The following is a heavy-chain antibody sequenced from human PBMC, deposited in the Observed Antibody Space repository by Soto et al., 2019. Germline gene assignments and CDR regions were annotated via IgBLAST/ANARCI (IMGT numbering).Heavy chain of an antibody. CDR2: ISSSSSDI. J-gene: IGHJ4*02. D-gene: IGHD1-26*01. CDR1: GFTFSTYS. CDR3: ARVLGGSYYYFDY. V-gene: IGHV3-21*01. Sequence: GGSLRLSCAASGFTFSTYSMNWVRQAPGKGLEWVSSISSSSSDIYYADSVKGRLTISRDNAKNSLYLQMNSLRAEDTAVYYCARVLGGSYYYFDYWGQGTLVTVSS.